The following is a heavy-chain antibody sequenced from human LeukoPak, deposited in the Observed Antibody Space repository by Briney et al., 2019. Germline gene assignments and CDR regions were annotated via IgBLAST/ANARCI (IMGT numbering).Heavy chain of an antibody. V-gene: IGHV7-4-1*02. CDR1: GYTFTGHA. J-gene: IGHJ4*02. CDR2: INTKTGNP. D-gene: IGHD6-13*01. Sequence: GASVKVSCKASGYTFTGHAMNWVRQAPGQGLEWMGYINTKTGNPTYAQGFTGRFVFSLDTSVSTAYLQISSLKPGDTAVYYCAKGGWVTIAGMDYWSQGTLVTVSS. CDR3: AKGGWVTIAGMDY.